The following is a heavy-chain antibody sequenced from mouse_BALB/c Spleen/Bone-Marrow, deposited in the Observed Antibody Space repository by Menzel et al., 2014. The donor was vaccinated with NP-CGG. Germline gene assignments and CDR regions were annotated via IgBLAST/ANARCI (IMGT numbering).Heavy chain of an antibody. CDR1: GFSLTTYG. D-gene: IGHD1-1*01. CDR3: ARNLYYGSSLYAMDY. J-gene: IGHJ4*01. V-gene: IGHV2-2*02. CDR2: IWSGGST. Sequence: VQLQQSGPGLVQPSQSLSITCTVSGFSLTTYGVHWVRQSPGKGLEWLGVIWSGGSTDYNAAFISRLSITKDNSKSQVFFKMNSLQANDTAIYHCARNLYYGSSLYAMDYWGQGTSVTVSS.